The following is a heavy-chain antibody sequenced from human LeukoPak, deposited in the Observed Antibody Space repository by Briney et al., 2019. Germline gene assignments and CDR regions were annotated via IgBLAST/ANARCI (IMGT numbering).Heavy chain of an antibody. D-gene: IGHD2/OR15-2a*01. CDR3: AKSMDSSLYYYYYYMDV. CDR1: GGSFSGYY. J-gene: IGHJ6*03. Sequence: TSETLSLTCAVYGGSFSGYYWSWIRQPPGKGLEWIGSIYYSGSTYYNPSLKSRVTISVDTSKNQFSLKLSSVTAADTAVYYCAKSMDSSLYYYYYYMDVWGKGTTVTVSS. CDR2: IYYSGST. V-gene: IGHV4-34*01.